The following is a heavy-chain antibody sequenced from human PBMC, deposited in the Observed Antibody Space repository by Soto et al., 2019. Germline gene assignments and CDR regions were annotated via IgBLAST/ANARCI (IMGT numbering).Heavy chain of an antibody. Sequence: ASVKVSCKAPGYTFTSYAISLVRQAPGQGLEWMGWISAYNGNTNYAQKLQGRVTMTTDTSTSTAYMELRSLRSDDTAVYFCAREAPPEEYWGQGTLVTVSS. V-gene: IGHV1-18*01. CDR3: AREAPPEEY. CDR1: GYTFTSYA. J-gene: IGHJ4*02. CDR2: ISAYNGNT.